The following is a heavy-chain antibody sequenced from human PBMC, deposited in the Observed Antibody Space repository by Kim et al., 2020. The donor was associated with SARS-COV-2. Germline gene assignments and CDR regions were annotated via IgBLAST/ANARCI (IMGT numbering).Heavy chain of an antibody. V-gene: IGHV1-3*01. CDR1: GYTFTSHS. CDR2: INAGNGNT. D-gene: IGHD6-13*01. CDR3: ARDHRRFKDAGTNKWLDP. Sequence: ASVKVSCKASGYTFTSHSIHWVRQAPGQRLEWMGWINAGNGNTKYAQKFQGRVTITRDTSVSTAYMELSSLRSEDTAVYYCARDHRRFKDAGTNKWLDPW. J-gene: IGHJ5*02.